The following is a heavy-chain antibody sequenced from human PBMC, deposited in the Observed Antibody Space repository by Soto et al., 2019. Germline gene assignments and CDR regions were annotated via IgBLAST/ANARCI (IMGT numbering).Heavy chain of an antibody. D-gene: IGHD1-26*01. CDR3: AKDLGGSYLHLYYFDY. J-gene: IGHJ4*02. CDR2: ISGSGGST. V-gene: IGHV3-23*01. CDR1: GFTFSSYA. Sequence: EVQLLESGGGLVQPGGSLRLSCAASGFTFSSYAMSWVRQAPGKGLEWVSAISGSGGSTYYADSVKGRFTISRDNSKNTLYLKMNSLRAEDTAVYYCAKDLGGSYLHLYYFDYWGQGTLVTVSS.